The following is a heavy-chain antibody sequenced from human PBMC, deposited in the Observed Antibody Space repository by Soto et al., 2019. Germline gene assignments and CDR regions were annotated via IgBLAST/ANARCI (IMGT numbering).Heavy chain of an antibody. Sequence: SETLSLTCAVYGGSFSGYYWSWIRQPPGKGLEWIGEINHSGSTNYNPSLKSRVTISVDTSKNQFSLKLSSVTAADPAVYYWARMTIFFFNIGAKGKMVTVPS. CDR1: GGSFSGYY. CDR3: ARMTIFFFNI. V-gene: IGHV4-34*01. CDR2: INHSGST. J-gene: IGHJ3*02. D-gene: IGHD3-3*01.